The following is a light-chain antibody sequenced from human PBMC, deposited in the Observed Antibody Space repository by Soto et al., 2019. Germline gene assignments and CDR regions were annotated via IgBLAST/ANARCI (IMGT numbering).Light chain of an antibody. J-gene: IGLJ1*01. CDR2: EVN. CDR3: SSYAGSSNFV. CDR1: SSDVGGYNY. Sequence: QSALTQPPSASGSPGQSVTISCTGTSSDVGGYNYVSWYQQHPGKAPELMIYEVNKRPSGVPDRFSGSKSGNTASLTVSGLQAEDEADYYCSSYAGSSNFVFVTGTKLTVL. V-gene: IGLV2-8*01.